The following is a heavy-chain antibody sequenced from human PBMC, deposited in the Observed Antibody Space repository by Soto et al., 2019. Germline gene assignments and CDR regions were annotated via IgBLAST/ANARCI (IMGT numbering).Heavy chain of an antibody. J-gene: IGHJ5*02. D-gene: IGHD6-13*01. CDR2: IIPILGIA. Sequence: SVRVYCKGFGGTLSSDTISWVRQAPGQGLEWMGRIIPILGIANYAQKFQGRVTITADKSTSTAYMELSSLRSEDTAVYYCARGGSSWYRWFDPWGQGTLVTVSS. CDR3: ARGGSSWYRWFDP. V-gene: IGHV1-69*02. CDR1: GGTLSSDT.